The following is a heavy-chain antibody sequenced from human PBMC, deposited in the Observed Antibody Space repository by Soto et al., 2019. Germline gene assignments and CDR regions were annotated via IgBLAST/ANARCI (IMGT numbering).Heavy chain of an antibody. CDR3: ATSRTIHWTSWNYYYYYGMDV. CDR2: FDPEDGET. V-gene: IGHV1-24*01. Sequence: ASVKVSCKVSGYTLTELSMHCVVQSPLKGLDWMGGFDPEDGETIYAQKFQGRVTMTEDTSTDTAYMELSSLRSEDTAVYYCATSRTIHWTSWNYYYYYGMDVWGQGTTVTVSS. J-gene: IGHJ6*02. CDR1: GYTLTELS. D-gene: IGHD1-1*01.